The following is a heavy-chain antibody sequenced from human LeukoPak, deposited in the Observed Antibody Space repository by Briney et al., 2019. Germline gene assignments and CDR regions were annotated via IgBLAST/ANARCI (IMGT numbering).Heavy chain of an antibody. CDR1: GGSISSYY. J-gene: IGHJ4*02. Sequence: SETLSLTCTVSGGSISSYYWSWIRQPPGKGLEWIGYIYYSGSTNYNPSLKSRVTISVDTSKNQFSLKLSSVTAADTAVYYCARSGYYHLPFDYWGQGTLVTVSS. CDR2: IYYSGST. V-gene: IGHV4-59*12. CDR3: ARSGYYHLPFDY. D-gene: IGHD3-22*01.